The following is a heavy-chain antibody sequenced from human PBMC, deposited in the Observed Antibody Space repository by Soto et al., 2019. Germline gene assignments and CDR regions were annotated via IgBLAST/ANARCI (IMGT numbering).Heavy chain of an antibody. V-gene: IGHV4-34*01. CDR1: GGSFSGYY. CDR2: INHSGST. Sequence: SETLSLTCAVYGGSFSGYYWSWIRQPPGKGLEWIGEINHSGSTNYNPSLKSRVTISVDTSKNQFSLKLSSVTAADTAVYYCARGYMGYYYYGMDVWGQGTTVPSP. J-gene: IGHJ6*02. CDR3: ARGYMGYYYYGMDV.